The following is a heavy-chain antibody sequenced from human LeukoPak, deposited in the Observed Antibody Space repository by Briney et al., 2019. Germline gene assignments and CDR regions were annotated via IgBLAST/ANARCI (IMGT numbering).Heavy chain of an antibody. V-gene: IGHV1-3*01. D-gene: IGHD5-18*01. CDR2: INAGNGNT. CDR1: GYTFASYA. J-gene: IGHJ4*02. Sequence: ASVKVSCKASGYTFASYAMHWVRQAPGQRLEWMGWINAGNGNTKYSQKFQGRDTITRDTSASTAYMELSSLRSEDTAVYYCARGRLWSNYDYRGQGTLVTVSS. CDR3: ARGRLWSNYDY.